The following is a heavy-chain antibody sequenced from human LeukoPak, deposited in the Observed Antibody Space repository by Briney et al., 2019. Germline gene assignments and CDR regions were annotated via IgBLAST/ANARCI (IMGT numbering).Heavy chain of an antibody. D-gene: IGHD3-22*01. CDR2: INPSGGST. CDR1: GYTFTSYY. J-gene: IGHJ4*02. CDR3: ARDRQYYYDSSGYLFDY. V-gene: IGHV1-46*01. Sequence: GASVKVSCKASGYTFTSYYMHWVRQAPGQGLEWMGIINPSGGSTSYAQKFQGRVTMTRDTCTSTVYMELSSLRSEDTAVYYCARDRQYYYDSSGYLFDYWGQGTLVTVSS.